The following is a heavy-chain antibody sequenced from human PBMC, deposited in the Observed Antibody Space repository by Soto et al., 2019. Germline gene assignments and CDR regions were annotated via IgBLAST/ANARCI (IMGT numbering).Heavy chain of an antibody. CDR2: INHSGST. D-gene: IGHD3-10*01. J-gene: IGHJ5*02. CDR1: GGSFSGYY. V-gene: IGHV4-34*01. CDR3: ARNFYDSGSYYNSWFYP. Sequence: SETLSLTCAVYGGSFSGYYWSWIRQPPGKGLEWIGEINHSGSTNYNPSLKSRVTISVDTSKNQFSLKLTSVTAADTAVYYWARNFYDSGSYYNSWFYPWGLGTLVTVSS.